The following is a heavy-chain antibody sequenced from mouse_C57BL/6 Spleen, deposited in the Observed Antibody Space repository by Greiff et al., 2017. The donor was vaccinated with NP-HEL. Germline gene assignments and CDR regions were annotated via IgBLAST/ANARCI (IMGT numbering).Heavy chain of an antibody. CDR2: ISYDGSN. J-gene: IGHJ4*01. D-gene: IGHD4-1*01. Sequence: EVQLVESGPGLVKPSQSLSLTCSVTGYSITSGYYWNWIRQFPGNKLEWMGYISYDGSNNYNPSLKNRISITRDTSKNQFFLKLNSVTTEDTATYYCAREDWDGSKAMDYWGQGTSVTVSS. V-gene: IGHV3-6*01. CDR3: AREDWDGSKAMDY. CDR1: GYSITSGYY.